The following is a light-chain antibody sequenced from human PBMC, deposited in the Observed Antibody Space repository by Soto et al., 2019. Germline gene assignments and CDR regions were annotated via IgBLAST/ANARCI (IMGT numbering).Light chain of an antibody. CDR2: AAS. V-gene: IGKV3-20*01. Sequence: EIVLTQSPGTLSLSPGERATLSCRASQSVSVNSLAWYQQKGGQAPRLLIYAASTRATGVPDRFSGSGSGTDFALTISRLETEDFAVYACQQYGCSPFTLGTGTKVDIK. CDR3: QQYGCSPFT. CDR1: QSVSVNS. J-gene: IGKJ3*01.